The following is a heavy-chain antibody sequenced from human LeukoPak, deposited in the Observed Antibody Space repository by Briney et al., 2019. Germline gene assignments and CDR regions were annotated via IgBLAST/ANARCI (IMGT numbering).Heavy chain of an antibody. CDR2: IIPIFDTA. CDR1: GYTFTGYY. Sequence: SVKVSCKASGYTFTGYYMHWVRQAPGQGLEWMGGIIPIFDTANYAQKFQGRVTITADESTSTTYMELSSLRSEDTAVYYCARESYPRITTAADGSDYWGQGTLVTVSS. CDR3: ARESYPRITTAADGSDY. D-gene: IGHD6-13*01. J-gene: IGHJ4*02. V-gene: IGHV1-69*13.